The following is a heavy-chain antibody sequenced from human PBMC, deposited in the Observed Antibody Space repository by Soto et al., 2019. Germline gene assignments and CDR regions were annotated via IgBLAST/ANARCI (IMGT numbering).Heavy chain of an antibody. Sequence: AGESLKISCKGSGYSFTSYWIGWVRQMPGKGLEWMGIIYPGDSDTRYSPSFQGQVTISADKSISTAYLQWSSLKASDTAMYYCARHAEMATTGFDYWGQGTLVTVSS. D-gene: IGHD1-1*01. CDR3: ARHAEMATTGFDY. V-gene: IGHV5-51*01. CDR2: IYPGDSDT. CDR1: GYSFTSYW. J-gene: IGHJ4*02.